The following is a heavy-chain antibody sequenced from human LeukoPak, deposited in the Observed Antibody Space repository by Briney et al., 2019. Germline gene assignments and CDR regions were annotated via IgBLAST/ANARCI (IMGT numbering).Heavy chain of an antibody. J-gene: IGHJ4*02. D-gene: IGHD3-16*01. CDR3: ARGQTLTF. Sequence: GGSLRLSCTASGFTFNNFWMTWVRQAPGKGLEWVANIKQDGSQKYYVDSVKGRFTISRDSAKNSVYLQMNSLRAEDTAVYFCARGQTLTFWGQGTLVTVSS. V-gene: IGHV3-7*01. CDR2: IKQDGSQK. CDR1: GFTFNNFW.